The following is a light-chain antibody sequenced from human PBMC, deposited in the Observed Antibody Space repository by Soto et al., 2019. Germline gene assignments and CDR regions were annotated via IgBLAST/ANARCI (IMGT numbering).Light chain of an antibody. CDR2: DAS. Sequence: EVVITQSPSTLSVSPGERATLSCRASQYISNYLAWYQQRPGQAPRLLIYDASTRATGIPDRFSGSGSGTDFTLTISRLEPEDFAVYYCQHYVTSLTTFGQGTKVDIK. J-gene: IGKJ1*01. CDR3: QHYVTSLTT. V-gene: IGKV3-15*01. CDR1: QYISNY.